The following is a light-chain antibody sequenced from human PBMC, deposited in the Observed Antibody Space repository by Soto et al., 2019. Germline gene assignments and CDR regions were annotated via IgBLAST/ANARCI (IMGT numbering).Light chain of an antibody. J-gene: IGKJ2*01. V-gene: IGKV3-20*01. CDR1: QSVTSNY. CDR2: DAS. Sequence: EIVLTQSPGTLSLSPGERATLSCRAGQSVTSNYLAWYQQKPGQAPRLLIYDASTRAAGVPDRFSGSGSGTDFTLTITRLEPEDFAVYYCQQYGRSPLMYTFGQGTELGVK. CDR3: QQYGRSPLMYT.